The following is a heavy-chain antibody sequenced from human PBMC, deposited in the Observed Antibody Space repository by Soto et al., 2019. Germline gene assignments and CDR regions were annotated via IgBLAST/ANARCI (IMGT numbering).Heavy chain of an antibody. CDR1: GGSINSGDYA. D-gene: IGHD6-13*01. V-gene: IGHV4-30-2*01. J-gene: IGHJ6*02. CDR2: IYHSGST. Sequence: LQLQESGLGLVKPSQTLSLTCGVSGGSINSGDYAWSWIRQPPGKGLEWMGYIYHSGSTYYNPSLKSRVTILVDRSKNQFSLKLSSVTAADTAVYYCAGIRIAAAGGGLDVWGQGTTVTVSS. CDR3: AGIRIAAAGGGLDV.